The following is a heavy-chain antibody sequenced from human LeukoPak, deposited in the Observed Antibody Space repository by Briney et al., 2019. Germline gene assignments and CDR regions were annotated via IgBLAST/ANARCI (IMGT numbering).Heavy chain of an antibody. J-gene: IGHJ4*02. D-gene: IGHD2-8*02. CDR3: AKVGPWSQHQSYYFDY. CDR2: IYSGGTT. CDR1: EFTVSSNY. V-gene: IGHV3-66*01. Sequence: GGSLRLSCAASEFTVSSNYMSWVRQAPGKGLEWVSLIYSGGTTYYADSVKGRFTISRDTPNNTLYLQMNSLRAEDTAVYYCAKVGPWSQHQSYYFDYWGQGTLVTVSS.